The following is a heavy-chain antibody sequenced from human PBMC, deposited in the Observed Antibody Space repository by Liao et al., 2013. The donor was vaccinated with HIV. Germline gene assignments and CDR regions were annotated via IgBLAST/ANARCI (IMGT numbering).Heavy chain of an antibody. CDR2: LYYSGST. D-gene: IGHD4-23*01. CDR3: AREDRLGWLNWFDP. J-gene: IGHJ5*02. V-gene: IGHV4-59*12. CDR1: GDSISSYY. Sequence: QVQLQESGPGLVKPSETLSLTCTVSGDSISSYYWNWIRQPPGRGLEWIGYLYYSGSTNYNPSLKRRVTMSVDTSKNQFSLKLSSVTAADTAVYYCAREDRLGWLNWFDPWGQGTLVTVSS.